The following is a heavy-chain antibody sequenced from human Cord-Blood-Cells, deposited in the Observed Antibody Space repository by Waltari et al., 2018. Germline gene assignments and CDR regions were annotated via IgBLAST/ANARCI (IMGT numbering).Heavy chain of an antibody. J-gene: IGHJ4*02. CDR2: IYSGGST. D-gene: IGHD7-27*01. CDR3: ARALGILYYFDY. Sequence: EVQLVESGGGLLRPGVSLRLSCASSGCTCRSHSMSWGRQAPGKGLEWVSVIYSGGSTYYADSVKGRFTISRDNSKNTLYLQMNSLRAEDTAVYYCARALGILYYFDYWGQGTLVTVSS. V-gene: IGHV3-53*01. CDR1: GCTCRSHS.